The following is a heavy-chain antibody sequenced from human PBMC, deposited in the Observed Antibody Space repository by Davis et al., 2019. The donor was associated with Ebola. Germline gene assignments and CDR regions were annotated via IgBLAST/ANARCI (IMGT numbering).Heavy chain of an antibody. J-gene: IGHJ3*02. CDR2: INPNSGGT. D-gene: IGHD3-22*01. V-gene: IGHV1-2*06. Sequence: AASVKVSCKASGYTFTSFYIHWVRQAPGQGLEWMGRINPNSGGTNYAQKFQGRVTMTRDTSISTAYMELSRLRSDDTAVYYCAREQYYYDSSGYHRGAFDIWGQGTMVTVSS. CDR3: AREQYYYDSSGYHRGAFDI. CDR1: GYTFTSFY.